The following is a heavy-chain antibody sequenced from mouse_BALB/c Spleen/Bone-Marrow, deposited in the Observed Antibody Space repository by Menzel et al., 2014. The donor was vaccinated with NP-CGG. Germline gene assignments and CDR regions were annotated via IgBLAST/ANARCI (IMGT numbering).Heavy chain of an antibody. CDR2: IDPANGNT. V-gene: IGHV14-3*02. J-gene: IGHJ3*01. D-gene: IGHD1-1*01. CDR3: ASYYYGSSLFAY. CDR1: GFNIKDTY. Sequence: EVQRVESGAGLVKPGASVKLSCTASGFNIKDTYMHWVKQRPEQGLEWIGRIDPANGNTKYDPKFQGKATITADTSSNTAYLQLSSLTSEDTAVYYCASYYYGSSLFAYWGQGTLVTVSA.